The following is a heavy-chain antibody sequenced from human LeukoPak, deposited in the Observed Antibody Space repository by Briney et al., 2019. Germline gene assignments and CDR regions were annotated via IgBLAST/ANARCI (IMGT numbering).Heavy chain of an antibody. CDR2: ISSSGSTI. Sequence: GGSLSLSCAASGFTFSSYEMNWVRQAPGKGLEWVSYISSSGSTIYYADSVKGRFTISRDNAKNSLYLQMNSLRAEDTAVYYCARHGSGSSIDYWGQGTLVTVSS. CDR1: GFTFSSYE. J-gene: IGHJ4*02. V-gene: IGHV3-48*03. CDR3: ARHGSGSSIDY. D-gene: IGHD3-10*01.